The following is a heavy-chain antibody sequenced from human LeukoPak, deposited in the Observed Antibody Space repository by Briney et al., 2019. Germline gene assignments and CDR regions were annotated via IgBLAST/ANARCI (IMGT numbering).Heavy chain of an antibody. CDR3: AKDSSAYDAYYLDY. CDR1: GFTFSSYA. Sequence: GGSLRLSCAASGFTFSSYAMSWVRQAPGKGLEWVSAISGSGGSTYYADSVKGRFTISRDNSKNTLYLQMNSLRAEDTAVYYCAKDSSAYDAYYLDYWGQGTLVTVSS. J-gene: IGHJ4*02. CDR2: ISGSGGST. D-gene: IGHD3-22*01. V-gene: IGHV3-23*01.